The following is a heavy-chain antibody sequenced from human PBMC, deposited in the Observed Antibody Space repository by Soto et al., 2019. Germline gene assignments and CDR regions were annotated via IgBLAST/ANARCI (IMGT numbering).Heavy chain of an antibody. CDR3: ARSFTSQFLFDY. D-gene: IGHD2-2*01. J-gene: IGHJ4*02. CDR2: IYYSGST. CDR1: GGSISSSSYY. Sequence: SETLSLTCTVSGGSISSSSYYWGWIRQPPGKGLEWIGSIYYSGSTYYNPSFKSRVTISVDTSKNQFSLKLSSVTAADTAVYYCARSFTSQFLFDYSGQGTLVTVSS. V-gene: IGHV4-39*01.